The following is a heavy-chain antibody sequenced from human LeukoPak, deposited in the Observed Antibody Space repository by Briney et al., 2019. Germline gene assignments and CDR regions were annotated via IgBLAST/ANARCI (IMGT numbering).Heavy chain of an antibody. CDR3: ARWYCSGDTCFHMDV. CDR1: DGSISSYY. Sequence: SETLSLTCTVSDGSISSYYWRWLRQPPGKGLEWLGYIHYSGSSAYIPSLKSRVTMSVDTSKNQFSLRLTSVTAADTALYYCARWYCSGDTCFHMDVWGKGTTVTVSS. J-gene: IGHJ6*03. CDR2: IHYSGSS. V-gene: IGHV4-59*08. D-gene: IGHD2-15*01.